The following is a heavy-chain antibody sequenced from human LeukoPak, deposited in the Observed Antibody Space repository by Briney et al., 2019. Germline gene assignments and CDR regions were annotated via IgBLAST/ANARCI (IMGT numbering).Heavy chain of an antibody. CDR1: GFVFSNYA. J-gene: IGHJ5*02. Sequence: GGSLRLSCATSGFVFSNYAMNWVLQAPGKGLEYVSAITGDGSTPYYANSVKGRFTISRDNSRNTLYLQMGSLRSEDMAVYYCARVGFSGYDSWGQGTLVTVSS. V-gene: IGHV3-64*01. CDR2: ITGDGSTP. D-gene: IGHD5-12*01. CDR3: ARVGFSGYDS.